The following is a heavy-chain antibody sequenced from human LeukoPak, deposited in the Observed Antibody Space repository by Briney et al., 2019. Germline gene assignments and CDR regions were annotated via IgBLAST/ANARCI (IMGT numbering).Heavy chain of an antibody. CDR2: TTSSGNGT. CDR3: AKDRPNYYGSNGHYYRRDGDY. V-gene: IGHV3-23*01. D-gene: IGHD3-22*01. CDR1: GFTFSIYS. Sequence: AGSLRLSCAASGFTFSIYSISWVRQAHGKLLQWVSSTTSSGNGTYYADSVKGRFTISRDNSENMLYLKMNSLRVEDKAVYFCAKDRPNYYGSNGHYYRRDGDYWGQGTLVTVSS. J-gene: IGHJ4*02.